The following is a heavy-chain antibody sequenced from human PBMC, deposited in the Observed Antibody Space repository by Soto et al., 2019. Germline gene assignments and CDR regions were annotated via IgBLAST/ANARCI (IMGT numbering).Heavy chain of an antibody. J-gene: IGHJ5*02. Sequence: TLSLTCAISGDSVSSNSAAWNWIRQSPSRGLEWLGRTYYRSKWYNDYAVSVKSRITVNPDTSKNQFSLQLNSVTPEDTAVYYCAREGDWSRAGDWFDPWGQGTLVTVSS. CDR3: AREGDWSRAGDWFDP. V-gene: IGHV6-1*01. CDR1: GDSVSSNSAA. CDR2: TYYRSKWYN. D-gene: IGHD3-3*01.